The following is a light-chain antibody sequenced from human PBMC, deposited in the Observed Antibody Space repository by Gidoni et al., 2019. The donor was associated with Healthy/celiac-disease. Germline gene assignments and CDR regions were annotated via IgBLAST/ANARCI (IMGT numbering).Light chain of an antibody. V-gene: IGKV3-20*01. CDR1: QSGSSSY. Sequence: EVVLTQSPGTLSLSPGERATLPCRASQSGSSSYLAWFQQKPGQAPRLLSYGASSRATGIPDRFSGSVSWTDFTLTISRLEPEDFAVYYCQQYGSSRYTFGQGTKLEIK. CDR2: GAS. CDR3: QQYGSSRYT. J-gene: IGKJ2*01.